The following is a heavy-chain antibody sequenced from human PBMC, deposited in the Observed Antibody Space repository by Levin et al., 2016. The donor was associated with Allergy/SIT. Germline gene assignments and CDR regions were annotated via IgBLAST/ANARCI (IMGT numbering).Heavy chain of an antibody. V-gene: IGHV4-59*01. CDR1: GGSISSYY. D-gene: IGHD4-23*01. J-gene: IGHJ4*02. Sequence: GSLRLSCTVSGGSISSYYWSWIRQPPGKGLEWIGYIYYSGSTNYNPSLKSRVTISVDTSKNQFSLKLSSVTAADTAVYYCARLSTGGYSGIVDYWGQGTLVTVSS. CDR2: IYYSGST. CDR3: ARLSTGGYSGIVDY.